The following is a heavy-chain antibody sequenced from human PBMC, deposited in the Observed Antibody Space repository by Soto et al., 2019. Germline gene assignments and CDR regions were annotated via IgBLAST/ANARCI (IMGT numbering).Heavy chain of an antibody. J-gene: IGHJ3*01. CDR3: ATEYGGQL. Sequence: GGSLRLSCVASGFTFGDTWMSWIRQAVGKGPEWVANINGDGTEENYMDSVRGRFTISRDNAYNTLSLEMNSLRAEDTAIYYCATEYGGQLWGQGTMVTVSS. D-gene: IGHD2-2*01. CDR1: GFTFGDTW. CDR2: INGDGTEE. V-gene: IGHV3-7*01.